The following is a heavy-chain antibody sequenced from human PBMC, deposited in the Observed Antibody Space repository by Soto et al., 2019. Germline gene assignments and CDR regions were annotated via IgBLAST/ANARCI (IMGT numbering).Heavy chain of an antibody. V-gene: IGHV3-30-3*01. CDR1: GFTFSSYA. D-gene: IGHD3-10*01. J-gene: IGHJ4*02. CDR2: MSYDGSNK. Sequence: QVQLVESGGGVVQPGRSLRLSCAASGFTFSSYAMHWVRRAPGKGLEWMAVMSYDGSNKYYADSVKGRFTISRDNSKNTLYLQMNSLRPEDTALDYCARAGGAYWGQGTLVIVSS. CDR3: ARAGGAY.